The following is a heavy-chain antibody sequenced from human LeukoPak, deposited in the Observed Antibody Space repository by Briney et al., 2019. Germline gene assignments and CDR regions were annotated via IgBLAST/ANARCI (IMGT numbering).Heavy chain of an antibody. Sequence: GRSLRLSCAASRFTFSSYAMHWVRQAPGKGLEWVAVILYDGSNKYYADSVKGRFTISRDNSKNTLYLQMNSLRAEDTAVYYCARSIAAAVPSNDYWGQGTLVTVSS. CDR2: ILYDGSNK. CDR3: ARSIAAAVPSNDY. V-gene: IGHV3-30*04. CDR1: RFTFSSYA. D-gene: IGHD6-13*01. J-gene: IGHJ4*01.